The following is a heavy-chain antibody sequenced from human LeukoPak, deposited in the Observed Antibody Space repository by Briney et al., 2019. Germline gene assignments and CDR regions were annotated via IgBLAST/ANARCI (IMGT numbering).Heavy chain of an antibody. J-gene: IGHJ4*02. CDR3: ARETGYSSSWPLAY. CDR2: ISYDGSSQ. CDR1: GYTFSSHA. D-gene: IGHD6-13*01. Sequence: GGSLRLSCAGSGYTFSSHAMHWVRQAPGKGLEWVAYISYDGSSQHYADSVKGRFTISRDDSKNTLYLQVNSLRSEDTSLYYCARETGYSSSWPLAYWGQGTLVTVSS. V-gene: IGHV3-30-3*01.